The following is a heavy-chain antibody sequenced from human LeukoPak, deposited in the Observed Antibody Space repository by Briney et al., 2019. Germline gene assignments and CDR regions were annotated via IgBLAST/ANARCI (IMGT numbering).Heavy chain of an antibody. CDR2: ISAYNGNT. CDR1: GYTFTSYG. J-gene: IGHJ4*02. V-gene: IGHV1-18*04. CDR3: ARDSLGVAGPSWDY. D-gene: IGHD6-19*01. Sequence: ASVKVSCKASGYTFTSYGISWVRQAPGQGLEWMGWISAYNGNTNYAQKLRGRVTMTTDTSTSTAYMELRSLRSDDTAVYYCARDSLGVAGPSWDYWGQGTLVTVSS.